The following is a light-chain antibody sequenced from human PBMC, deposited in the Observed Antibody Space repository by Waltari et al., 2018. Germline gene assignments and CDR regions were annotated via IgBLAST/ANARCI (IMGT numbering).Light chain of an antibody. CDR2: AAS. V-gene: IGKV3-15*01. J-gene: IGKJ1*01. CDR3: QQYNDWPRT. CDR1: QYVNIH. Sequence: EVVMTQSPATLSVSPGESATLSCRASQYVNIHLDWYQQKLGQAPRLLIYAASTRATGVPARFSGSGSGTDFTLTISSLQSEDCAVYYCQQYNDWPRTFGLGTKVEIK.